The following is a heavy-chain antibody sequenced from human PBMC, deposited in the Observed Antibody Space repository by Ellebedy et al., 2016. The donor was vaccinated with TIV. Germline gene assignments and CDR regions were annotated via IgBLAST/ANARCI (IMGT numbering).Heavy chain of an antibody. CDR2: ISSDGSQE. Sequence: GESLKISCAASAFIFRNYIMHWVRLTPGKGMEWVAVISSDGSQEYYAESVKGRFTITRDNTKNTLYLQMNSLRPEDTAVYYCARERCSGGNCYPDFDYWGQGTLVTVTS. D-gene: IGHD2-15*01. J-gene: IGHJ4*02. V-gene: IGHV3-30-3*01. CDR1: AFIFRNYI. CDR3: ARERCSGGNCYPDFDY.